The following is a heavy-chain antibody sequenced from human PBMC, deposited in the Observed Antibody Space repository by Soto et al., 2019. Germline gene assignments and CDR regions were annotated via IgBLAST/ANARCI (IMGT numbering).Heavy chain of an antibody. J-gene: IGHJ4*02. V-gene: IGHV1-69*13. D-gene: IGHD5-12*01. Sequence: SVKVSCKASGGTFSSYAISWVRQAPGQGLEWMGGIIPIFGTANYAQKFQGRVTITADESTSTAYMELSSLRSEDTAVYYCARNPRGYSGYDFGVTFDYWGQGTLVTVSS. CDR2: IIPIFGTA. CDR1: GGTFSSYA. CDR3: ARNPRGYSGYDFGVTFDY.